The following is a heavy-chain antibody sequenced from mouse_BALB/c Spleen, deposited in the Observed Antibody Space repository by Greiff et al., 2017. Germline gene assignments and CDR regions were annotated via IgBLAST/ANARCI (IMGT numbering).Heavy chain of an antibody. CDR3: ARREYGNYGLAY. CDR2: ISSGGST. CDR1: GFTFSSYA. Sequence: EVKLMESGGGLVKPGGSPKLSCAASGFTFSSYAMSWVRQTPEKRLEWVASISSGGSTYYPDSVKGRFTISRDNARNILYLQMSSLRSEDTAMYYCARREYGNYGLAYWGQGTLVTVSA. D-gene: IGHD2-10*02. V-gene: IGHV5-6-5*01. J-gene: IGHJ3*01.